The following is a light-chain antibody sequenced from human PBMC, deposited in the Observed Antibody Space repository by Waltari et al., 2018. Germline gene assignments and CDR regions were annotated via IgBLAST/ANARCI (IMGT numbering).Light chain of an antibody. Sequence: EIVLPQSPATLSLSPGQRATLSCRASQSISGYLAWYQHKPGQAPRLLIYDAFNRATGIPDRFNGRGSGTDFTHTISSLEPEDFAVYYCQQSTNWPGMGTFGQGTKVEIK. J-gene: IGKJ1*01. CDR1: QSISGY. CDR2: DAF. V-gene: IGKV3-11*01. CDR3: QQSTNWPGMGT.